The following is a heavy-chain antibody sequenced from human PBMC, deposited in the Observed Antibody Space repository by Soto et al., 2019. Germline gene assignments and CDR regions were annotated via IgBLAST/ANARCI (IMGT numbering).Heavy chain of an antibody. V-gene: IGHV1-18*04. D-gene: IGHD2-2*01. J-gene: IGHJ4*02. CDR1: GYTFTRYG. CDR2: TGANNDDT. CDR3: ARDEGATCSSASCYYFDY. Sequence: GASVKVSCKASGYTFTRYGISWVRQAPGQGLEWMAWTGANNDDTNYAQRLQGRVTLTTDTSTGTAYMELRSLRSDDTAVYYCARDEGATCSSASCYYFDYWGQGTLVTVSS.